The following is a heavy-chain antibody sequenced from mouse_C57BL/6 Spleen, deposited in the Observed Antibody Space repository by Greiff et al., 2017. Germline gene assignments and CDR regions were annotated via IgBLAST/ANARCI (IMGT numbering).Heavy chain of an antibody. CDR1: GYTCTSYW. CDR3: AKGRYYDYIFAD. Sequence: QVQLQQPGAELVRPGTSVKLSCKASGYTCTSYWMHWVKQRPGQGLEWIGVIDPSDSYTNYKQKFKGKATLTVDTSSSTAYMQLSSLTSEDSAVYYCAKGRYYDYIFADWGQGTLVTVSA. D-gene: IGHD2-4*01. CDR2: IDPSDSYT. J-gene: IGHJ3*01. V-gene: IGHV1-59*01.